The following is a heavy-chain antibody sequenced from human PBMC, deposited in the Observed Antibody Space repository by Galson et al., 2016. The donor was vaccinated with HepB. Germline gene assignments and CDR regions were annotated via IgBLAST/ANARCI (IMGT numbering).Heavy chain of an antibody. CDR2: MYYSGST. CDR1: GASASSHY. Sequence: SETLSLTCSVSGASASSHYWGWIRQPPGKGLEWIGSMYYSGSTNYNPSLKSRVTISVDTAKNQFSLKLKSVTAADTAVYYCARHPPSGYYYYGLNVWGHGTTVTVSS. J-gene: IGHJ6*02. CDR3: ARHPPSGYYYYGLNV. D-gene: IGHD1-26*01. V-gene: IGHV4-39*01.